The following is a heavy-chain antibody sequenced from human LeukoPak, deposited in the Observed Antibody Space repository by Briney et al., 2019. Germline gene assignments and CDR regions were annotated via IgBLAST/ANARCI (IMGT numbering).Heavy chain of an antibody. CDR3: ASLPRGDYVDY. CDR1: GFIVSTNY. Sequence: PGGSLRLSCAASGFIVSTNYMSWVRQAPGKGLEWVSVIYAGGSTYYADSVKGRFTISRDNSKNTLYLQINSLRAEDTAVYYCASLPRGDYVDYWGQGALVTVSS. V-gene: IGHV3-53*01. CDR2: IYAGGST. J-gene: IGHJ4*02. D-gene: IGHD4-17*01.